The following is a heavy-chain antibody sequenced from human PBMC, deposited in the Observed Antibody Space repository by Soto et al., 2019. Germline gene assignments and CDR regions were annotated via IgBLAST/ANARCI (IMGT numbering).Heavy chain of an antibody. V-gene: IGHV4-34*01. CDR3: ARDRKSDQRGLDY. CDR1: GESFSAYH. Sequence: PSETLSLTCAVYGESFSAYHWSWIRQPPGKGLEWIGEITHSGNTNYNPSLKSRVTISVDTSKNQFSLKLTSVTAADTAVYYCARDRKSDQRGLDYWGQGTLVTVSS. D-gene: IGHD3-10*01. CDR2: ITHSGNT. J-gene: IGHJ4*01.